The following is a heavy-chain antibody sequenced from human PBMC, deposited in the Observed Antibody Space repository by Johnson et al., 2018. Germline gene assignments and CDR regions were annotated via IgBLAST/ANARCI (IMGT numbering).Heavy chain of an antibody. D-gene: IGHD1-26*01. CDR1: GFTFSSYS. CDR3: ASGSGTNIVGLAPDFQH. V-gene: IGHV3-30-3*01. J-gene: IGHJ1*01. CDR2: ISYDGSEK. Sequence: VQLVESGGGVVQPGRSLRLSCAASGFTFSSYSLNWVRLPPGKGLEWVAVISYDGSEKYYADSVKGRFTISRDNSKNTLYLQMNSLTAEDTAVYYCASGSGTNIVGLAPDFQHWGQGTLVTVSS.